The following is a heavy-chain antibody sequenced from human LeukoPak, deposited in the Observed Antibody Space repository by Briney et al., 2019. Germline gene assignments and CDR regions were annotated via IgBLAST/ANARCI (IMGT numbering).Heavy chain of an antibody. CDR3: ARDRPRTIFGVVKEYYFDY. V-gene: IGHV1-8*03. D-gene: IGHD3-3*01. CDR2: VNPNSGNT. Sequence: ASVKVSCKASGYTFTSYDINWVRQATGQGLEWMGWVNPNSGNTGYAQKFQGRVTIARNTSISTAYMELSSLRSEDTAVYYCARDRPRTIFGVVKEYYFDYWGQGTLVTVSS. J-gene: IGHJ4*02. CDR1: GYTFTSYD.